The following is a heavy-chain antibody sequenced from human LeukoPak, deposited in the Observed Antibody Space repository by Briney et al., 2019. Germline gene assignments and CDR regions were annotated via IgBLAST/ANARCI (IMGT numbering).Heavy chain of an antibody. CDR1: GFTFSSYS. CDR3: ASRGSYGGGWLDP. J-gene: IGHJ5*02. V-gene: IGHV3-21*01. Sequence: PGGSLRLSCAASGFTFSSYSMNWVRQAPGKGLEWVSSISSSSSYIYYADSVKGRFTISRDNAKNSLYLQMNSLRAEDTAVYYCASRGSYGGGWLDPWGQGTLVTVSS. D-gene: IGHD1-26*01. CDR2: ISSSSSYI.